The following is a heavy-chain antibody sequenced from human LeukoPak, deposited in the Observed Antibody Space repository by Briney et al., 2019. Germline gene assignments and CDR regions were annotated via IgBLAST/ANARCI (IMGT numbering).Heavy chain of an antibody. CDR2: ISSSTTYL. J-gene: IGHJ3*02. CDR3: ARDNSMLREVINDAFDI. CDR1: GFTFSTYT. D-gene: IGHD3-10*01. Sequence: GGSLRLSCAASGFTFSTYTMNWVRQAPGKGLEWVSSISSSTTYLYYADSVKGRFTISRDNAKNSLYLQMNSLRAEDTAVYYCARDNSMLREVINDAFDIWGQGTMVTVSS. V-gene: IGHV3-21*01.